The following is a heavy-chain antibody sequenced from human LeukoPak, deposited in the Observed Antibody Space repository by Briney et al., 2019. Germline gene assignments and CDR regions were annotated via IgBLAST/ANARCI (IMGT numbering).Heavy chain of an antibody. CDR2: ISDSGGRT. CDR1: GITLSNYG. CDR3: AKRGVVIRVILVGFHKEAYYFDS. D-gene: IGHD3-22*01. Sequence: GGSLRLSCAVSGITLSNYGMSWVRQAPGKGLEGVAGISDSGGRTNYADSVKGRFTISRDNPKNTLYLQMNSLRAEDTAVYFCAKRGVVIRVILVGFHKEAYYFDSWGQGALVTVSS. V-gene: IGHV3-23*01. J-gene: IGHJ4*02.